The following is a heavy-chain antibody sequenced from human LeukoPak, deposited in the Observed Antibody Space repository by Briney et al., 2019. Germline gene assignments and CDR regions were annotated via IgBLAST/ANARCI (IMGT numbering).Heavy chain of an antibody. D-gene: IGHD3-3*01. J-gene: IGHJ4*02. CDR1: GGSISSYY. CDR3: ARDLPNRIFGVVMYYFDY. V-gene: IGHV4-4*07. CDR2: IYTSGST. Sequence: TSETLSLTCTVSGGSISSYYWSWIRQPAGKGLEWIGRIYTSGSTNYNPSLKSRVTMSVDTSKNQFSLKLSSVTAADTAAYYCARDLPNRIFGVVMYYFDYWGQGTLVTVSS.